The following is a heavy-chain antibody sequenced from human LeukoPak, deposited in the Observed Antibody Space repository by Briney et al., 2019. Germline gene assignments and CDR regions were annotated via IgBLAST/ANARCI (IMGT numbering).Heavy chain of an antibody. CDR1: GYTFTSYG. J-gene: IGHJ6*02. V-gene: IGHV1-8*02. CDR3: ARAGAPRYDFWSGYQCMDV. Sequence: ASVKVSCKASGYTFTSYGISWVRQAPGQGLEWMGWMNPDSGNTGYAQKFQGRVTMTRNTSISTAYMELSSLRSEDTAVYYCARAGAPRYDFWSGYQCMDVWGQGTTVTVSS. CDR2: MNPDSGNT. D-gene: IGHD3-3*01.